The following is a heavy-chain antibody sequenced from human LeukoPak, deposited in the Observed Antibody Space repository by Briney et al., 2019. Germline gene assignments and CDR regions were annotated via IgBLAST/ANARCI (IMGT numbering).Heavy chain of an antibody. CDR1: GCTFSTYA. V-gene: IGHV3-30-3*01. D-gene: IGHD1-26*01. CDR3: ARGLFTGGTNYGF. CDR2: ISYDGSNK. Sequence: GGSLRLSCADSGCTFSTYAMHGVAQAPGKGLEWVAVISYDGSNKYYADSVKGRFTISRDNSKNTLYLQMNSLRAEDTAVYYCARGLFTGGTNYGFWGQVTLVTVSS. J-gene: IGHJ1*01.